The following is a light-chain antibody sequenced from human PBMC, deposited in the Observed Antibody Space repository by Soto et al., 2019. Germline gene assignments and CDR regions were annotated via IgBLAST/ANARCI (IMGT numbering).Light chain of an antibody. J-gene: IGKJ4*01. Sequence: GDRVTITCRASQDIRNDVGWYQQKAGKAPNRLIFAASSLHSGVPSRFSGSRSGTEFTLTIASLQPEDFATYYCLQHNTYPCTFGGGTKVDIK. CDR2: AAS. CDR3: LQHNTYPCT. CDR1: QDIRND. V-gene: IGKV1-17*01.